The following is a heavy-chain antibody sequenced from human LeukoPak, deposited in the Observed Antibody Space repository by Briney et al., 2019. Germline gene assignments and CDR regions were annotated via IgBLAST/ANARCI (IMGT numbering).Heavy chain of an antibody. J-gene: IGHJ5*02. Sequence: PSETLSLTCAVYGGSFSGYYWSWIRQPPGKGLEWIGEINHSGSTNYNPSLKSRVTISVDTSKNQFSLKLSSVTAADTAVYYCARLRTSNPYYDILTGYWRGFDPWGQGTLVTVSS. CDR1: GGSFSGYY. D-gene: IGHD3-9*01. V-gene: IGHV4-34*01. CDR3: ARLRTSNPYYDILTGYWRGFDP. CDR2: INHSGST.